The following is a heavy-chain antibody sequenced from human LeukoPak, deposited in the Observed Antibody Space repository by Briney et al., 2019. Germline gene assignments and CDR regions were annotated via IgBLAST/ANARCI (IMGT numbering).Heavy chain of an antibody. Sequence: GGSLRLSCAASGFTFSSYEMNWVRQAPGKGLEWVSYISSSGSTIYYADSVKRRFTISRDNAKNSLYLQMNSLRAEDTAVYYCARAKSDGYNSFDYWGQGTLVTVSS. CDR1: GFTFSSYE. D-gene: IGHD5-24*01. V-gene: IGHV3-48*03. CDR2: ISSSGSTI. J-gene: IGHJ4*02. CDR3: ARAKSDGYNSFDY.